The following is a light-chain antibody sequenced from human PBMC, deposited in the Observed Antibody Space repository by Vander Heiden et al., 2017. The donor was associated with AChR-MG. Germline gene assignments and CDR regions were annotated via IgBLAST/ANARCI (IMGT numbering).Light chain of an antibody. V-gene: IGLV2-14*01. CDR3: SSYTSGSPRVV. J-gene: IGLJ2*01. Sequence: QSALTQPASASGSPGQSITISCTGTSSDVGGYNYVSWYQQHPGKAPKVMIYEVSNRPSGVSNRFSGSKSGNTASLTISGLQAEDEADYYCSSYTSGSPRVVFGGGTKLTVL. CDR2: EVS. CDR1: SSDVGGYNY.